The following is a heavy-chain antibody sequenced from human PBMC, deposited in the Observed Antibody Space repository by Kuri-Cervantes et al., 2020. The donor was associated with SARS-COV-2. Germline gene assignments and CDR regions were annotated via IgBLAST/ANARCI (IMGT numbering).Heavy chain of an antibody. J-gene: IGHJ4*02. D-gene: IGHD3-22*01. Sequence: GGSLRLSCAASGFTFSSYAMSWVRQAPGKGLEWVSAISGSGGSTYYADSVKGRFTISRDNSKNTLYLQMISLRAEDTAVYYCAKAPTMIVGYLDYWGQGTLVTVSS. CDR2: ISGSGGST. CDR1: GFTFSSYA. CDR3: AKAPTMIVGYLDY. V-gene: IGHV3-23*01.